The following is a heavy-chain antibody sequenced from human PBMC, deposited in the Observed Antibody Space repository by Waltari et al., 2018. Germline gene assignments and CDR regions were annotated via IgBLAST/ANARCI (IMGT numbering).Heavy chain of an antibody. CDR2: IYTSGGT. CDR1: GGSISSGSYY. CDR3: AGGPPLGPHDY. J-gene: IGHJ4*02. V-gene: IGHV4-61*09. Sequence: QVQLQESGPGLVKPSQTLSLTCTVSGGSISSGSYYWSWIRQPAGKGLEWIGYIYTSGGTTNTPPLRVGVTFAVDTSKNQFSRSWGSVPAAEPAVYYGAGGPPLGPHDYWGQGTLVTVSS.